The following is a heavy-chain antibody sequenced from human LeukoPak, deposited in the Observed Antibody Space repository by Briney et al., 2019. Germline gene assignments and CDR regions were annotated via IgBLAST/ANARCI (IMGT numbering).Heavy chain of an antibody. CDR2: IKEDGSER. V-gene: IGHV3-7*01. Sequence: GGSLRLSCAASGFTFSSYWMSWVRQAPGKGLEWVANIKEDGSERYYVDSVKGRFTISRDNAKNSLYLQMNSLRAEDTAVYYCARESAAATFDYWGQGTLVTVSS. CDR3: ARESAAATFDY. D-gene: IGHD6-13*01. CDR1: GFTFSSYW. J-gene: IGHJ4*02.